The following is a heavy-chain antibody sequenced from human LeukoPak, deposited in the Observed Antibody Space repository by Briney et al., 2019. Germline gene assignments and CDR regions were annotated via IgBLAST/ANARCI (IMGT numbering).Heavy chain of an antibody. V-gene: IGHV3-23*01. J-gene: IGHJ4*02. Sequence: PGGSLRLSCAAPGFTFSSYAMSWVRQAPGKGLEWVSAISGSGGSTYYADSVKGRFTISRDNSKNTLYLQMNSLRAEDTAVYYCAKSGDYYGSGSYYWGFDYWGQGTLVTVSS. CDR3: AKSGDYYGSGSYYWGFDY. D-gene: IGHD3-10*01. CDR1: GFTFSSYA. CDR2: ISGSGGST.